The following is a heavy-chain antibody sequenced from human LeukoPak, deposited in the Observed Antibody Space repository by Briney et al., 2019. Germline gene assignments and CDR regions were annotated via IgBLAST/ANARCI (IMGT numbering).Heavy chain of an antibody. V-gene: IGHV1-2*02. J-gene: IGHJ3*02. CDR1: GYTFTGYY. D-gene: IGHD1-7*01. CDR2: INPNSGGT. Sequence: AASVKVSCKASGYTFTGYYMHWVRQAPGQGLEWMGWINPNSGGTNYAQKFQGRVTMTRDTSISTAYMELSRLRSDDTAVYYCARDRKAYNWNYDDAFDIWGQGTMVTVSS. CDR3: ARDRKAYNWNYDDAFDI.